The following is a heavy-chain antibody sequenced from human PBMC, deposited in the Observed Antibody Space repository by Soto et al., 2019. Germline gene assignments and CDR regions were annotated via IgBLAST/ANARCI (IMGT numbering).Heavy chain of an antibody. Sequence: PGGSLRLSCAASGFTFSSYAMHWVRQAPGKGLEWVAVISYDGSNKYYADSVKGRFTISRDNSKNTLYLQMNSLRAEDTAVYYCARDPATGWRITILGVVQGYCGMDVWGQGTTVTVSS. CDR3: ARDPATGWRITILGVVQGYCGMDV. CDR2: ISYDGSNK. D-gene: IGHD3-3*01. J-gene: IGHJ6*02. CDR1: GFTFSSYA. V-gene: IGHV3-30-3*01.